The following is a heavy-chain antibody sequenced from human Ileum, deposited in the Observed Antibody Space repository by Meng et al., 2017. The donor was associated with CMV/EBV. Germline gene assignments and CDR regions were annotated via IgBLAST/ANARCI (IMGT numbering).Heavy chain of an antibody. Sequence: ASGFIFSTYAMHWVRQAPGMGLEWVAVISYDGSDIYYADSVKGRFTISRDNSKDTLYLQMNSLRTEDTAVYYCAKDTYYDFWSGPRWWGQGTLVTVSS. CDR3: AKDTYYDFWSGPRW. D-gene: IGHD3-3*01. J-gene: IGHJ4*02. CDR1: GFIFSTYA. CDR2: ISYDGSDI. V-gene: IGHV3-30*04.